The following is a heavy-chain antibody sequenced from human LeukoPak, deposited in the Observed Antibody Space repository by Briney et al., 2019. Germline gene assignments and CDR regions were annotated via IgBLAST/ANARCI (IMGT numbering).Heavy chain of an antibody. CDR3: AKVRSGYLSCIQH. D-gene: IGHD3-22*01. CDR1: GITFNNYA. J-gene: IGHJ1*01. Sequence: GGSLRLSCAASGITFNNYAMSWVRQAPGKGLEWVSTISEGGGCTDYADSVKGRFTVSRDNSKNTVSLQMNTLRAEDTAVYYCAKVRSGYLSCIQHWGQGTLVTVSS. CDR2: ISEGGGCT. V-gene: IGHV3-23*01.